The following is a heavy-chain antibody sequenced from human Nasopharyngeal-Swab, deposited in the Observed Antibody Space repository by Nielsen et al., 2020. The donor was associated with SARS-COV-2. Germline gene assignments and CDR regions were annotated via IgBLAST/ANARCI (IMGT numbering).Heavy chain of an antibody. CDR1: RFTFSSYS. CDR3: ARDPQRDYCGGDCSYFDY. J-gene: IGHJ4*02. Sequence: GGSLRLSCAASRFTFSSYSMNWVRQAPGKGPEWVSSISSSSSYIYYADSVKGRFTISRDNAKNSLYLQMNSLRAEDTAVYYCARDPQRDYCGGDCSYFDYWGQGTLVTVSS. V-gene: IGHV3-21*01. CDR2: ISSSSSYI. D-gene: IGHD2-21*02.